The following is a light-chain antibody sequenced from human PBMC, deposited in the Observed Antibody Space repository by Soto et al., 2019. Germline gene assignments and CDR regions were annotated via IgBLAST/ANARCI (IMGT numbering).Light chain of an antibody. J-gene: IGLJ1*01. Sequence: QSALTQPASVSGSPGQSITISCTGTSSDVGGYNSVSWYQQHPDKAPKLLIYSVSDRPSGVSNRFSGSKSANTASLTISGLQAEDEADYYCSSYRSSSPLYVFGTGTKLTVL. CDR1: SSDVGGYNS. CDR2: SVS. V-gene: IGLV2-14*01. CDR3: SSYRSSSPLYV.